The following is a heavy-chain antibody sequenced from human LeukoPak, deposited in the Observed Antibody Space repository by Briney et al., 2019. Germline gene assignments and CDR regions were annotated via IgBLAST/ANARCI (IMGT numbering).Heavy chain of an antibody. V-gene: IGHV4-59*01. D-gene: IGHD2-2*01. CDR1: GGSISSYY. CDR3: ARVLAFVVPAARHAFDI. CDR2: IYYSGST. Sequence: SETLSLTCTVSGGSISSYYWSWIRQPPGKGLEWIGYIYYSGSTNYNPSLKSRVTISVDTSKNQFSLKLSSVTAADTAVYYCARVLAFVVPAARHAFDIWGQGTMVTVSS. J-gene: IGHJ3*02.